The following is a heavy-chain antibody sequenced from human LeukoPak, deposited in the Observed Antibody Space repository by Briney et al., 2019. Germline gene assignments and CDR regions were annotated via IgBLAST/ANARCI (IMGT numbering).Heavy chain of an antibody. D-gene: IGHD3-22*01. Sequence: PGGSLRLSCASSGFTFSSYAMSWVRQAPGKGLEWVSAISGSGGSTYYADSVKGRFTISRDNSKNTLYLQMNSLRAEDTAVYYCAREYHDSSGYLDYWGQGTLVTVSS. V-gene: IGHV3-23*01. CDR1: GFTFSSYA. J-gene: IGHJ4*02. CDR3: AREYHDSSGYLDY. CDR2: ISGSGGST.